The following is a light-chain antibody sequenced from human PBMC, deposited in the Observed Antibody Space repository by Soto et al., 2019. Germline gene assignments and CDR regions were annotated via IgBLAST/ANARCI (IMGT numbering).Light chain of an antibody. CDR2: EVN. Sequence: QSALTQPPSASGSPGQSVTISCTGTSSDVAGYNYVSCYQQHPGKAPKVMIYEVNKRPSGVPERFSGSKSDNTASLTVTGLQSEYQADYFCGSYAVNNNLVFGGGTKVTVL. J-gene: IGLJ2*01. V-gene: IGLV2-8*01. CDR3: GSYAVNNNLV. CDR1: SSDVAGYNY.